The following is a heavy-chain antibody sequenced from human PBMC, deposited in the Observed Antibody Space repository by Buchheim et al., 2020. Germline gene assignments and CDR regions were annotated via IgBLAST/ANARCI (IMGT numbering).Heavy chain of an antibody. Sequence: EVQLVESGGDLVQPGGSLRLSCAASGFTFSTFWMHWVRQVPGKGLVWVSRINPDGANTAYADSVKGRFTISRDNFKNKLFPQMNTLRAEDMAVYYCAGDPPDSGWALHSWGQGTL. V-gene: IGHV3-74*01. CDR3: AGDPPDSGWALHS. J-gene: IGHJ4*02. CDR2: INPDGANT. CDR1: GFTFSTFW. D-gene: IGHD6-19*01.